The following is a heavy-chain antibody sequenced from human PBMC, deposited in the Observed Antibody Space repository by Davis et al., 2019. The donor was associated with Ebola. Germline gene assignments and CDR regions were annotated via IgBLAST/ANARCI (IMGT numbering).Heavy chain of an antibody. V-gene: IGHV3-7*01. CDR3: AGSDYGDYLHY. CDR2: IKQDGSEK. J-gene: IGHJ4*02. CDR1: GFTFSSYW. D-gene: IGHD4-17*01. Sequence: GGSLRLSCAASGFTFSSYWMSWVRQAPGKGLEWVANIKQDGSEKYYVDSVKGRFTISRDNAKNSLYLQMNSLRAEDTAVYYCAGSDYGDYLHYWGQGTLVTVSS.